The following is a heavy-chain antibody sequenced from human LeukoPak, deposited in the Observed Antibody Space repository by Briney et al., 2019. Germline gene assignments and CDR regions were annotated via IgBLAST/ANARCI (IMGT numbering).Heavy chain of an antibody. CDR3: ARDFKKTFYYGSGSLDY. D-gene: IGHD3-10*01. CDR1: GFTFSSYW. V-gene: IGHV3-7*01. J-gene: IGHJ4*02. CDR2: IKQDGSEK. Sequence: GGSLRLSCAASGFTFSSYWMSWVRQAPGKGLEWVANIKQDGSEKYYVDSVKGRFTISRDNAKNSLYLQMNSLRAADTAVYYCARDFKKTFYYGSGSLDYWGQGILVTVSS.